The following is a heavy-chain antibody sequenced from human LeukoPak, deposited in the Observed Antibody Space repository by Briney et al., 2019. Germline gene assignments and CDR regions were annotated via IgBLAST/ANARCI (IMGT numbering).Heavy chain of an antibody. CDR2: ISGDGGST. Sequence: GGSLRLSCAAPGFIFYDYAMHWVRQAPGKGLEWVSLISGDGGSTFYADSVKGRFTISRDNAKNTVYLQMNSLRAEDTAVYYCARGLGSSADYWGQGTLVTVSS. CDR3: ARGLGSSADY. D-gene: IGHD6-19*01. V-gene: IGHV3-43*02. CDR1: GFIFYDYA. J-gene: IGHJ4*02.